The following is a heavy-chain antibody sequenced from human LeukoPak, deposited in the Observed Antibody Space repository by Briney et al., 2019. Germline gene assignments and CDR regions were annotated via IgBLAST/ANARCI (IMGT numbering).Heavy chain of an antibody. CDR1: GFTFSSYA. D-gene: IGHD6-13*01. J-gene: IGHJ5*02. Sequence: PGGSLRLSCAASGFTFSSYAMHWVRQAPGKGLEWVAVISYDGSNKYYADSVKGRFTISRDNSKNTLYLQMNSLRAEDTAVYYCATSRLYIAAAGSWFDPWGQGTLVTVSS. CDR2: ISYDGSNK. CDR3: ATSRLYIAAAGSWFDP. V-gene: IGHV3-30-3*01.